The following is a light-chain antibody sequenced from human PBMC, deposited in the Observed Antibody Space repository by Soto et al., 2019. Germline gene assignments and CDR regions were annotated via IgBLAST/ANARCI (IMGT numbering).Light chain of an antibody. CDR3: MQGTHWPYT. V-gene: IGKV2-30*01. J-gene: IGKJ2*01. CDR1: QSPEYSDGNTY. CDR2: KVS. Sequence: DVVMTQSPLSLPVTLGQPASISCRSSQSPEYSDGNTYLNWFQQRPGQSPRRLIYKVSNRDYGVPDRFGGSESGADVTLRIRSVDAENVGVYYYMQGTHWPYTIGQGTKLEIK.